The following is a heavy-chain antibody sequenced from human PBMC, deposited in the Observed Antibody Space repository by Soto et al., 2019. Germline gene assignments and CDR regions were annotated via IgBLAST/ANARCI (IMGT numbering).Heavy chain of an antibody. Sequence: SETLSLTCALYDWSFRGVYWSWVRQPPGKGLEWIGEINHSGSTNYNPSLKSRVTISVDKSKSQFSLKLSSVTAADTAVYYCARGGGGDLYAMDAWGQGTTVT. V-gene: IGHV4-34*01. J-gene: IGHJ6*02. CDR1: DWSFRGVY. CDR3: ARGGGGDLYAMDA. D-gene: IGHD2-21*02. CDR2: INHSGST.